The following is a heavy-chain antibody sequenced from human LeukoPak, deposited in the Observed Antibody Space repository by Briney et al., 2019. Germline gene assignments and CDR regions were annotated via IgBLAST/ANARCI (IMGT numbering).Heavy chain of an antibody. D-gene: IGHD3-22*01. CDR3: ARDDDTSGRTSHFGS. CDR2: IQYDGSKE. Sequence: QPGGSLRLSCAASGFTFRNYGMHWVRQAPGKGLEWVAGIQYDGSKEYYADSVMGRFTISRDNSRDTLYLQMNSLRAEDTAVYHCARDDDTSGRTSHFGSWGQGTLVIVSS. CDR1: GFTFRNYG. V-gene: IGHV3-33*05. J-gene: IGHJ5*02.